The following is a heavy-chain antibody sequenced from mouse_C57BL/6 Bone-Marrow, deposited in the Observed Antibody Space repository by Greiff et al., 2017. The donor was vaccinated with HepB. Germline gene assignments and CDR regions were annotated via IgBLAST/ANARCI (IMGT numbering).Heavy chain of an antibody. Sequence: EVQGVESGGDLVKVGGSLKLSCAASGFTFSTSGMSWVRQTPDKRLEWVATINTGGTYTYYADSVKGRFTISKDSAKNTLFLLMSSLKSEDSAIYYCTRDRFDYYFDYWGQGTTLTVSS. CDR3: TRDRFDYYFDY. CDR2: INTGGTYT. J-gene: IGHJ2*01. D-gene: IGHD2-14*01. CDR1: GFTFSTSG. V-gene: IGHV5-6*01.